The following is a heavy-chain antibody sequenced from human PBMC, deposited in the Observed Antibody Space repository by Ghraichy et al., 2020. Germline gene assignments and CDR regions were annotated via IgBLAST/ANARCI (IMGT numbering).Heavy chain of an antibody. Sequence: GGSLRLSCAASGFTFSSYWMHWVRQAPGKGLVWVSRINSDGSSTSYADSVKGRFTISRDNAKNTLYLQMNSLRAEDTAVYYCARVGYSSSGLDYWGQGTLVTVSS. V-gene: IGHV3-74*01. CDR2: INSDGSST. CDR1: GFTFSSYW. J-gene: IGHJ4*02. CDR3: ARVGYSSSGLDY. D-gene: IGHD6-6*01.